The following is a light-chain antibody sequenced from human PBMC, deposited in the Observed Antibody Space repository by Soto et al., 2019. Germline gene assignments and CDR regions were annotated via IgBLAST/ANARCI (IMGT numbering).Light chain of an antibody. CDR1: QSVLYSSNNKNY. Sequence: DIVMTHSPDSLAVSLGERATINCKSSQSVLYSSNNKNYLAWYQQRPGQPPKLLIYWASTRESGVPDRFSGSGSGTDFTLTITSLQAEDVAVYYSQQYESTPPTFGQGTKLEIK. CDR3: QQYESTPPT. J-gene: IGKJ2*01. V-gene: IGKV4-1*01. CDR2: WAS.